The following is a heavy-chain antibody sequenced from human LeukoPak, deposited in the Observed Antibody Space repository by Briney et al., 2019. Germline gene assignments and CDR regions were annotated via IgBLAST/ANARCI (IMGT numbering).Heavy chain of an antibody. CDR3: AREAGCGGDCYRPAQGYYFDY. J-gene: IGHJ4*02. V-gene: IGHV4-34*01. CDR2: INHSGST. D-gene: IGHD2-21*02. CDR1: GGSFSGDY. Sequence: SETLSLTCAVYGGSFSGDYWSWIRQPPGKGLECIGEINHSGSTNYNPSLKSRVTISVDTSKNQFSLKLSSVTAADTAVYYCAREAGCGGDCYRPAQGYYFDYWGQGTLVTVSS.